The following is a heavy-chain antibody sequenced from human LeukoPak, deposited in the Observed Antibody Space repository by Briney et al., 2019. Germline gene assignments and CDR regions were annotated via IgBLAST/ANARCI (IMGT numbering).Heavy chain of an antibody. CDR1: GFTVSSNY. J-gene: IGHJ4*02. CDR2: IYSSGTT. Sequence: TGGSLRLSCAASGFTVSSNYMSWVRQAPGKGLEWVSVIYSSGTTYYADSVKGRFTISRDNAKNTLYLQMNSLRAEDTAVYYCARGGWGTALDYWGQGTLVTVSS. CDR3: ARGGWGTALDY. V-gene: IGHV3-53*01. D-gene: IGHD1-7*01.